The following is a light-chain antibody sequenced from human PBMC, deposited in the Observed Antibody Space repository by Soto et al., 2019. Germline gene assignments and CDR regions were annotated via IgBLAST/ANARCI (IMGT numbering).Light chain of an antibody. CDR1: SSDVGGYNY. J-gene: IGLJ2*01. V-gene: IGLV2-14*01. Sequence: QSVLTQPASVSGSPGQSITISCTGTSSDVGGYNYVSWYQQHPGKAPKLMIYEVSNRPSGVSSRFSGSKSGNTASLTISGLQAEDEADFYCSSYTGSHTLVVFGGGTKLTVL. CDR2: EVS. CDR3: SSYTGSHTLVV.